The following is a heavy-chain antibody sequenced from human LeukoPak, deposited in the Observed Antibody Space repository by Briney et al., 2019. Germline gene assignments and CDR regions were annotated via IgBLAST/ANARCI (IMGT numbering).Heavy chain of an antibody. V-gene: IGHV4-39*01. J-gene: IGHJ5*02. CDR1: GGSISSSSYY. Sequence: RASETLSLTCTVSGGSISSSSYYWGWIRQPPGKGLEWIGSMYYIGSTYYNPSLKSRVTISVDTSKNQFSLKLSSVTAADTAVYYCARVYSSGWYHWFDPWGQGTLVTVSS. CDR3: ARVYSSGWYHWFDP. D-gene: IGHD6-19*01. CDR2: MYYIGST.